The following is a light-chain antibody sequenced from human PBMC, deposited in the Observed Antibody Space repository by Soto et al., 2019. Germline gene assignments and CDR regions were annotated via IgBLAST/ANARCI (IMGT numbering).Light chain of an antibody. CDR2: AAS. J-gene: IGKJ4*01. CDR1: QSISNL. CDR3: QQYYNSVLT. V-gene: IGKV1-39*01. Sequence: DIQMTQSPSSLSASLGDRVTITCWASQSISNLLNWVQHKPGNAPKVLISAASTLQSGVPPRFSGSESGTDFTLTISSLQPEDSASYYCQQYYNSVLTFGGGTKVEIK.